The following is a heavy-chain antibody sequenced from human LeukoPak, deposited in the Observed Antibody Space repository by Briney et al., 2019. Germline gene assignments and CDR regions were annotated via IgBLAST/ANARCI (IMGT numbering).Heavy chain of an antibody. V-gene: IGHV3-21*01. J-gene: IGHJ4*02. CDR2: ISSSSSYI. D-gene: IGHD2/OR15-2a*01. CDR1: GFTVSSNS. Sequence: PGGSLRLSCTVSGFTVSSNSMSWVRQAPGKGLEWVSSISSSSSYIYYADSVKGRFTISRDNAKNSLYLQMNSLRAEDTAVYYCANFGGATFFDYGARETLFTVPS. CDR3: ANFGGATFFDY.